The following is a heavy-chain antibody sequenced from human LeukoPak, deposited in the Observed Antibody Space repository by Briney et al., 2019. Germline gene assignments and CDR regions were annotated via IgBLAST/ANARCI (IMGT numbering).Heavy chain of an antibody. J-gene: IGHJ5*02. CDR1: GGSFSGYY. CDR2: INHSGST. CDR3: ARANMVQGVINRNRWFDP. V-gene: IGHV4-34*01. D-gene: IGHD3-10*01. Sequence: PSETLSLTCAVYGGSFSGYYWSWIRQPPGKGLEWIGEINHSGSTNYNPSLKSRVTISVDTSKNQFSLKLSSVTAADTAVYYCARANMVQGVINRNRWFDPWGQGTLVTVSS.